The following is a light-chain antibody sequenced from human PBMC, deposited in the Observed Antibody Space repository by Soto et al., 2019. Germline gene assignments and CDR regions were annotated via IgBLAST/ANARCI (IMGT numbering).Light chain of an antibody. CDR1: QSVSSY. Sequence: EIVLTQSPATLSLSPGERATLSCRASQSVSSYLAWYQQKSGQAPRLLIYDASNRATGIPDRFSGSGSGTDFTLTISRLEPEDFAVYYCHQYDSWTFGQGTKVDI. CDR2: DAS. J-gene: IGKJ1*01. V-gene: IGKV3-11*01. CDR3: HQYDSWT.